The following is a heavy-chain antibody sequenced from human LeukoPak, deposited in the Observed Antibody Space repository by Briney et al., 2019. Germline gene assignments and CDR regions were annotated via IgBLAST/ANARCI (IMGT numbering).Heavy chain of an antibody. V-gene: IGHV4-59*01. CDR2: IYYSGST. CDR1: GGSISSYY. J-gene: IGHJ4*02. CDR3: ARAVAVAGTTSFFDY. Sequence: SETLSLTRTVSGGSISSYYWSWIRQPPGKGLEWIGYIYYSGSTNYNPSLKSRVTISVDTSKNQFSLKLSSVTAADTAVYYCARAVAVAGTTSFFDYWGQGTLVTVSS. D-gene: IGHD6-19*01.